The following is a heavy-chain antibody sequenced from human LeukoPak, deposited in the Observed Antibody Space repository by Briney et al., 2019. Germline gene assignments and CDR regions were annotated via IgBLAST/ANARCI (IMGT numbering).Heavy chain of an antibody. CDR3: ARDGGSGSYYRSFDY. CDR1: GGSISSGDYY. D-gene: IGHD3-10*01. CDR2: IYYSGST. Sequence: PSETLSLTCTVSGGSISSGDYYWSWIRQPPGKGLEWIGYIYYSGSTYYNPSLKSRVTISVDTSKNQFSLKLSSVTAADTAVYYCARDGGSGSYYRSFDYWGQGTLVTVSS. J-gene: IGHJ4*02. V-gene: IGHV4-30-4*01.